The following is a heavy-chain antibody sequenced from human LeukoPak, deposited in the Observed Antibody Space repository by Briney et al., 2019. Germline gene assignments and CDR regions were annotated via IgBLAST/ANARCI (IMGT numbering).Heavy chain of an antibody. J-gene: IGHJ4*02. CDR3: ARSSGSYHPNNY. V-gene: IGHV4-34*01. CDR1: GGTFSGYC. CDR2: INHSGST. D-gene: IGHD1-26*01. Sequence: SETLSLTCAVYGGTFSGYCWNWIRQPPGKGLEWIGEINHSGSTSYNPSLKSRVTISVDTSKNQFSLKLNSVTATDTAVYYCARSSGSYHPNNYWGQGTLVTVSS.